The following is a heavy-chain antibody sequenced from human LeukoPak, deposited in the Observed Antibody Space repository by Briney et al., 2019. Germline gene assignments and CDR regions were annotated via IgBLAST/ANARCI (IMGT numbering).Heavy chain of an antibody. CDR3: AKWGRNYYYGMDV. CDR1: GFSFSTYA. CDR2: MSGSGGST. V-gene: IGHV3-23*01. J-gene: IGHJ6*02. D-gene: IGHD1-14*01. Sequence: PGGSLRLSCAASGFSFSTYAMSWVRQAPGKGLEWVSAMSGSGGSTYYADSVKGRFTISRDNSKNTLFLQMNSLRAEDTAVYYCAKWGRNYYYGMDVWGQGTTVTVSS.